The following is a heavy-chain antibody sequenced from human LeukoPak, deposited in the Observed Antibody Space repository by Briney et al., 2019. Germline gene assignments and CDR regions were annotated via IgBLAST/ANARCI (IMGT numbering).Heavy chain of an antibody. CDR3: AKDRDDYGDYTLDF. J-gene: IGHJ4*02. V-gene: IGHV3-23*01. Sequence: GGSLRLSCAASGFTFSSYAMSWVRQAPGKGPEWVSGISRSGDRTYFADSVKGRFTISRDNSKNTLFLQMNTLGAEDTAVYYCAKDRDDYGDYTLDFWGQGTLVTVSS. D-gene: IGHD4-17*01. CDR2: ISRSGDRT. CDR1: GFTFSSYA.